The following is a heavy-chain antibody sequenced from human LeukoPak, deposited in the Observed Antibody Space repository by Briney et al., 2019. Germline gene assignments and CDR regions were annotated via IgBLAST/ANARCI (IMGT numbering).Heavy chain of an antibody. V-gene: IGHV4-59*01. CDR1: GGSISSYY. J-gene: IGHJ4*02. CDR2: IYYSGST. CDR3: ATDVRGLVPYYFDF. Sequence: KASETLSLTCAVSGGSISSYYWNWIRQPPGKGLEWIGHIYYSGSTNYNPSLKSRVTISIDTSKNQLSLQLRSVTAADTAVYYCATDVRGLVPYYFDFWGQGTLVTVSS. D-gene: IGHD3-10*02.